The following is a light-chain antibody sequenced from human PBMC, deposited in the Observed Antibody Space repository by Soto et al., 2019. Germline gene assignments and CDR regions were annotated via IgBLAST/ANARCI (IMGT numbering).Light chain of an antibody. Sequence: IQMTQSPSSLSASVGDRVSITCQASQDIANFLNWYQQKPGKAPKLLIYDASNLKTGVPSRFSGSGSGTDLTLTISSLQPEDIATYYCQQYDNFVLTFGGGTKVEIK. V-gene: IGKV1-33*01. J-gene: IGKJ4*01. CDR3: QQYDNFVLT. CDR2: DAS. CDR1: QDIANF.